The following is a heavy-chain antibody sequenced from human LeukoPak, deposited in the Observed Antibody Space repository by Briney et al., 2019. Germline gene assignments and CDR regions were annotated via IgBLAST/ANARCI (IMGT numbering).Heavy chain of an antibody. J-gene: IGHJ4*02. CDR3: ARFIAAAGRDYFDY. CDR2: ISSSSSYT. Sequence: GGSLRLSCAASGFTFSDYYMSWIRQAPGKGLEWVSYISSSSSYTNYADSVKGRFTISRDNAKNSPYLQMNSLRAEDTAVYYCARFIAAAGRDYFDYWGQGTLVTVSS. D-gene: IGHD6-13*01. CDR1: GFTFSDYY. V-gene: IGHV3-11*06.